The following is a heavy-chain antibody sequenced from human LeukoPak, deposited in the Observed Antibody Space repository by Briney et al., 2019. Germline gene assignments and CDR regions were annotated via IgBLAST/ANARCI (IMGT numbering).Heavy chain of an antibody. V-gene: IGHV4-4*07. CDR3: ARMITIFGVVNLDYYYSMDV. J-gene: IGHJ6*03. CDR2: IYTSGST. D-gene: IGHD3-3*01. Sequence: SETLSLTCTISGGSISSYYWSWIRQPAGKGLEWIGRIYTSGSTNYNPSLKSRVTMSVDTSKNQFALKLSYVTAADTAVYYCARMITIFGVVNLDYYYSMDVWGKGTTVTVSS. CDR1: GGSISSYY.